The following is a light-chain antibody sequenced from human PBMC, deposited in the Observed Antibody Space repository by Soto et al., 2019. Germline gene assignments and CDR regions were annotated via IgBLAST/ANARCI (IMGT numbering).Light chain of an antibody. V-gene: IGKV1-5*01. CDR3: QQVYDFPHT. CDR1: QSISNR. Sequence: DIQMTQSPSTLSASVGDGVTITCRASQSISNRLAWNQQRPGKAPKYLIYDASTLDSGAPSRFSGSGSGTEFTLSISSLQPDDFATYYCQQVYDFPHTFGQGTKVEV. CDR2: DAS. J-gene: IGKJ2*01.